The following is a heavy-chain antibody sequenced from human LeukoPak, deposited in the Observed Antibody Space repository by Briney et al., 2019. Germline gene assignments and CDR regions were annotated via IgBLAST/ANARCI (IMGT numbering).Heavy chain of an antibody. CDR3: ARAPAAAGTHFDY. J-gene: IGHJ4*02. CDR2: IYYSGST. V-gene: IGHV4-59*01. D-gene: IGHD6-13*01. Sequence: SETLSLTCTVSGGSISSYYWSWIRQPPGKGLEWIGYIYYSGSTNYNPSLKSRVTISVDTSKNQFSLKLSSVTAADTAVYYCARAPAAAGTHFDYWGQGTLVTVSS. CDR1: GGSISSYY.